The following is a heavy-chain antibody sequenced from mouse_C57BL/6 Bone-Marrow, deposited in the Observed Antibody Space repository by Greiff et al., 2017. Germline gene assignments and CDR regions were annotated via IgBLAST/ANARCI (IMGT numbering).Heavy chain of an antibody. Sequence: EVNVVESGAELVKPGASVKLSCTASGFNIKDYYIHWVKQRTEQGLEWIGRIDPEDGETKYAPKFQDKATITAATSSNTAYLQLSSLTSEDTAVYYCTRSLIYYGTNYWGQGTTLTVSS. CDR3: TRSLIYYGTNY. J-gene: IGHJ2*01. CDR2: IDPEDGET. V-gene: IGHV14-2*01. CDR1: GFNIKDYY. D-gene: IGHD1-1*01.